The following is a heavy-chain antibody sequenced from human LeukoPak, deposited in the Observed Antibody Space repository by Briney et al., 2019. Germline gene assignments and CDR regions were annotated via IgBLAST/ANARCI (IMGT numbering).Heavy chain of an antibody. J-gene: IGHJ6*03. Sequence: PGESLRLSCAASGFTFRSYGMHWVRQAPGQGLEWVAYIQNDGSNEQYADSVKGRFSISRDSSKNILYLQMNSLRAEDTAVYYCAKDRCSNGIGCYYYYMDVWGKGTTVTISS. CDR2: IQNDGSNE. CDR3: AKDRCSNGIGCYYYYMDV. D-gene: IGHD2-8*01. V-gene: IGHV3-30*02. CDR1: GFTFRSYG.